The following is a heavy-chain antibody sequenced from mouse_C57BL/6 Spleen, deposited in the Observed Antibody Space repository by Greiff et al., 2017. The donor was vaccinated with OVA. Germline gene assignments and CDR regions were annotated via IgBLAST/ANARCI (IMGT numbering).Heavy chain of an antibody. CDR1: GYTFTDYN. J-gene: IGHJ1*03. CDR3: AREIYYYGSGWYFDV. D-gene: IGHD1-1*01. Sequence: EVKLQQSGPELVKPGASVKMSCKASGYTFTDYNMHWVKQSHGKSLEWIGYINPNNGGTSYNQKFKGKATLTVNKSSSTAYMELRSLTSEDSAVYYCAREIYYYGSGWYFDVWGTGTTVTVSS. CDR2: INPNNGGT. V-gene: IGHV1-22*01.